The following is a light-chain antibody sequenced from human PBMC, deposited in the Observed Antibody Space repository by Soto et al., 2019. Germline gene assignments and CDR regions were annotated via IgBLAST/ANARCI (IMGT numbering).Light chain of an antibody. J-gene: IGKJ1*01. V-gene: IGKV3-20*01. CDR1: ESVTSSY. CDR3: KQDGRSPRT. Sequence: EIVLTQSPGTLSLSPGERATLSCRASESVTSSYLAWYQHKPGQAPRLLIYGASSRATGIPDRFSGSGSGTDFTLTISRLEPEDFAVYYCKQDGRSPRTFGQGTKVEIK. CDR2: GAS.